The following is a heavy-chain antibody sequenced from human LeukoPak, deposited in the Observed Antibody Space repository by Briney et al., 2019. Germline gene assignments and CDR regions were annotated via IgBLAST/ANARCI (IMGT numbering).Heavy chain of an antibody. CDR3: ARTPMSRDGYSGY. Sequence: GGSLRLSCAASGFTFSSYSMNWVRQAPGKGLEWVSSISSSSSYIYYADSVKGRFTISRDNAKNSLYPQMNSLRAEDTAVYYCARTPMSRDGYSGYWGQGTLVTVSS. CDR2: ISSSSSYI. J-gene: IGHJ4*02. CDR1: GFTFSSYS. D-gene: IGHD4-4*01. V-gene: IGHV3-21*01.